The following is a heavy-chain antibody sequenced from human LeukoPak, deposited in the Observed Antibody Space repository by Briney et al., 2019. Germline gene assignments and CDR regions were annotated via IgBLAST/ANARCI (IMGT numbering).Heavy chain of an antibody. J-gene: IGHJ5*02. D-gene: IGHD3-10*01. CDR2: IYPGDSDT. CDR1: GYSFTSYW. CDR3: ARLYYGSGVPNWFDP. Sequence: GESLKTSCKGSGYSFTSYWIGWVRQMPGKGLEWMGIIYPGDSDTRYSPSFQGQVTISADKSISTAYLQWSSLKASDTAMYYCARLYYGSGVPNWFDPWGQGTLVTVSS. V-gene: IGHV5-51*01.